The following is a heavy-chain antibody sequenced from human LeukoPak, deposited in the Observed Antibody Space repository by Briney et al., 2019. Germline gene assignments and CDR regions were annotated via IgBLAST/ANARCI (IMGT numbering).Heavy chain of an antibody. Sequence: GGSLRLSCAASGFTFSSYGMHWVRQAPGKGLEWVAVISYDGSNKYYADSVKGRFTISRDNSKNTLYLQMNSLRAEDTAVYYCAKEPYCSSTSCYEYYFDYWGQGTLVTISS. J-gene: IGHJ4*02. CDR1: GFTFSSYG. V-gene: IGHV3-30*18. CDR2: ISYDGSNK. CDR3: AKEPYCSSTSCYEYYFDY. D-gene: IGHD2-2*01.